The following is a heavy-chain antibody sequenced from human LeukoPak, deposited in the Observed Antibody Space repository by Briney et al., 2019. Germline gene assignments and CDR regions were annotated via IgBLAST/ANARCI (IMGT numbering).Heavy chain of an antibody. CDR1: GYTFTDYY. D-gene: IGHD3-10*01. CDR2: INPNSGGT. CDR3: ARVYYSLRWVTAWDY. V-gene: IGHV1-2*02. Sequence: ASVKVSCKASGYTFTDYYIHWVRQAPGQGLEWMGWINPNSGGTNYAQKFQGRVTMTRDTSVSTAYMELSSLTSDDTAVYYCARVYYSLRWVTAWDYWGQGALVIVSS. J-gene: IGHJ4*02.